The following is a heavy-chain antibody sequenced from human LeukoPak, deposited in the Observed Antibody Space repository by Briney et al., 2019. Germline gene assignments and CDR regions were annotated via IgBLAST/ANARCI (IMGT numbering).Heavy chain of an antibody. CDR3: ARDWVIAVYYYYYMDV. V-gene: IGHV3-48*01. CDR2: ISSSSSTI. J-gene: IGHJ6*03. CDR1: GFTFSSYS. Sequence: GGSLRLSCAASGFTFSSYSMNWVRQAPGKGLEWVSYISSSSSTIYYADSVKGRFTISRDNAKNSLYLQMNSLRAEDTAVYYCARDWVIAVYYYYYMDVWGKGTTVTVSS. D-gene: IGHD3-16*02.